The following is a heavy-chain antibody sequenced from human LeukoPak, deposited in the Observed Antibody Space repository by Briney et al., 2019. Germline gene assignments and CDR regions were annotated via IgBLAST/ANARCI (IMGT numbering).Heavy chain of an antibody. CDR3: ARGEGSLDVFDY. V-gene: IGHV4-30-4*08. D-gene: IGHD1-26*01. CDR2: IYYSGST. CDR1: GGSISSGDYY. J-gene: IGHJ4*02. Sequence: SETLSLTCTVSGGSISSGDYYWSWIRQPPGKGLEWIGYIYYSGSTYYNPSLKSRVTISVDTSKNQFSLKLSSVTAADTAVYYCARGEGSLDVFDYWGQGTLVTVSS.